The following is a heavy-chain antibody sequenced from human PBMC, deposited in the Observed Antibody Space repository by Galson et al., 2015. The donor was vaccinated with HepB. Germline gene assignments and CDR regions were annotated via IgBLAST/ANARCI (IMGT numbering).Heavy chain of an antibody. Sequence: SLRLSCAASGFTLNDYYMSWIRQAPGKGLECVSHISDSSSYTGYADSVKGRFTISRDNAKNSLFLQMNNLRADDTAVYYCARVGGIVGSSRDLDHFDYWGQGALVTVSS. CDR3: ARVGGIVGSSRDLDHFDY. V-gene: IGHV3-11*06. CDR1: GFTLNDYY. CDR2: ISDSSSYT. D-gene: IGHD1-26*01. J-gene: IGHJ4*02.